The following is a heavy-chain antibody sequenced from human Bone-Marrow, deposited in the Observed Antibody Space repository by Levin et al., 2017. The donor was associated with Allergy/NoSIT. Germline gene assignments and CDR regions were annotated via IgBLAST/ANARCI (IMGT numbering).Heavy chain of an antibody. V-gene: IGHV3-30-3*01. D-gene: IGHD1-26*01. CDR2: TSDDGGNK. CDR3: ARDLPPYSGSYHFDY. J-gene: IGHJ4*02. Sequence: GGSLRLSCTASGFSVSDYMMHWVRQAPGKGLEWVAVTSDDGGNKYYAESVKGRFTISRDHSKNTLYLQMNSLRPEDTAVYYCARDLPPYSGSYHFDYWGQGTLVTVSS. CDR1: GFSVSDYM.